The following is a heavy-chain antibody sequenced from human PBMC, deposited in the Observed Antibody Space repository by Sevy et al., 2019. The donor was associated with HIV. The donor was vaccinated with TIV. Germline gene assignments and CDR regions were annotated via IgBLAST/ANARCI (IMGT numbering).Heavy chain of an antibody. D-gene: IGHD2-2*01. J-gene: IGHJ4*02. Sequence: ASVKVSCKASGGTFSNYALSWARQAPGQGLEWMGGIIPIFGTTNFAQTFQGRVTITADEFTSPAYMELSSLRSADTAVYYCARTPILVIPGATDLYFDNWGQGTLVTVSS. CDR1: GGTFSNYA. CDR2: IIPIFGTT. CDR3: ARTPILVIPGATDLYFDN. V-gene: IGHV1-69*13.